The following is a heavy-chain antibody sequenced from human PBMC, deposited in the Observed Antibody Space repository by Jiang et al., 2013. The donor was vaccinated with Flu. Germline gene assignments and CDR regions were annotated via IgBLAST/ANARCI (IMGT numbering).Heavy chain of an antibody. CDR3: ARAGMGPVGAVAGTYYFDY. D-gene: IGHD6-19*01. CDR2: TYYRSKWYN. V-gene: IGHV6-1*01. J-gene: IGHJ4*02. Sequence: GLEWLGRTYYRSKWYNDYAVSVKSRITINPDTSKNQFSLQLNSVTPEDTAVYYCARAGMGPVGAVAGTYYFDYWGQGTLVTVSS.